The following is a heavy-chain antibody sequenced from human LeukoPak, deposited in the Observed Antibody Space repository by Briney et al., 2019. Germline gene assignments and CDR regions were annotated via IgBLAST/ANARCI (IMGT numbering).Heavy chain of an antibody. CDR2: MKDDGNEI. D-gene: IGHD1-26*01. CDR3: ARNRATNDY. CDR1: GFIFKNYR. Sequence: GGSLRLSCTASGFIFKNYRMTWVRQAPGKGLEWVASMKDDGNEIQYVDSVKGRFTISRDNAKNSLYLQMNNLRAEDTAVYYCARNRATNDYWGQGTLVTVSS. J-gene: IGHJ4*02. V-gene: IGHV3-7*03.